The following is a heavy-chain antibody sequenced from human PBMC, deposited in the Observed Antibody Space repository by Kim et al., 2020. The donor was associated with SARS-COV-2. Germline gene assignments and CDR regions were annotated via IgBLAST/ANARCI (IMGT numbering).Heavy chain of an antibody. D-gene: IGHD6-13*01. CDR1: GGSISSSSYY. V-gene: IGHV4-39*01. CDR2: IYYSGST. CDR3: ARQRIAAAGDYGMDV. Sequence: SETLSLTCTVSGGSISSSSYYWGWIRQPPGKGLEWIGSIYYSGSTYYNPSLKSRVTISVDTSKNQFSLKLSSVTAADTAVYYCARQRIAAAGDYGMDVWGQGTTVTVSS. J-gene: IGHJ6*02.